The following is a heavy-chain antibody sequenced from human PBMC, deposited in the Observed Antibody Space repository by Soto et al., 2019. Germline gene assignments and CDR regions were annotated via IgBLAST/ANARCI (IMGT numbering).Heavy chain of an antibody. D-gene: IGHD3-16*01. J-gene: IGHJ4*02. V-gene: IGHV3-23*01. CDR2: VTGGGGST. Sequence: PGGSLRLSCAASGFTFSSYAMSRVRQAPGKGLEWVSSVTGGGGSTNYADSMKGRFTISRDNAKNSLYLQMSSLRAEDTALYYCARHGGTPDLYFDYWGQGTPVTVSS. CDR1: GFTFSSYA. CDR3: ARHGGTPDLYFDY.